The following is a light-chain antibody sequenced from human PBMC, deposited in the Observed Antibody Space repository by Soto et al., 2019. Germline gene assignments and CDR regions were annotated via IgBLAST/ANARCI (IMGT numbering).Light chain of an antibody. CDR3: QQRSTWPPS. J-gene: IGKJ3*01. CDR1: QNIVTY. V-gene: IGKV3-11*01. CDR2: DAS. Sequence: IVLTQYPVTLSLSPGESGTISCRASQNIVTYVAWYQQRRGQAPRLLIYDASDRAAGIPVRFSGSGSGTDFTLTISSPEPEDFAVYYCQQRSTWPPSFGPGTKVDVK.